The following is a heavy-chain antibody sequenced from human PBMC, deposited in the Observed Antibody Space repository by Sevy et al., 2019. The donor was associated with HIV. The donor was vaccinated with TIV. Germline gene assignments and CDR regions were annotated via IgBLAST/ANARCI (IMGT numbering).Heavy chain of an antibody. Sequence: SETLSLTCTVSGGSITSLYWNWIRQPPGKGLEWIANIYYNGHINYNPSLKSRVTLSLDTPKNQFSLRLSCVTAADTAMYYCAGENAWGRGYSWGQGTLVTVSS. D-gene: IGHD1-26*01. CDR2: IYYNGHI. CDR3: AGENAWGRGYS. V-gene: IGHV4-59*08. CDR1: GGSITSLY. J-gene: IGHJ4*02.